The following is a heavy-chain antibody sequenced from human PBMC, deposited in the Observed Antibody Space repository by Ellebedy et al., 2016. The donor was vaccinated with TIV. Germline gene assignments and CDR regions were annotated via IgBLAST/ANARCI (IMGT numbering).Heavy chain of an antibody. D-gene: IGHD3-10*01. CDR2: INHSGST. CDR1: GGSFSGYY. CDR3: AREGLVRGVIRDGENYFDY. Sequence: SETLSLTXAVYGGSFSGYYWSWIRQPPGRGLEWIGEINHSGSTNYNPSLKSRVTISVDTSKNQFSLKLSSVTAADTAVYYCAREGLVRGVIRDGENYFDYWGQGTLVTVSS. J-gene: IGHJ4*02. V-gene: IGHV4-34*01.